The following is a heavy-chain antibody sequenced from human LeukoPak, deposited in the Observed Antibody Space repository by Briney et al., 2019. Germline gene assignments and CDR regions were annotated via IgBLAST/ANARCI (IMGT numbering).Heavy chain of an antibody. CDR1: GFTFSNYG. J-gene: IGHJ4*02. Sequence: GGSLSLSCTTSGFTFSNYGMHWVRQAPGKGLEWVAVIWHDGSNKYYTDSVKGRFTISRDNSKNTLYLQMNSLRPEDTAMYYCANNFDYWGQGTLVTVSS. CDR3: ANNFDY. V-gene: IGHV3-33*06. CDR2: IWHDGSNK.